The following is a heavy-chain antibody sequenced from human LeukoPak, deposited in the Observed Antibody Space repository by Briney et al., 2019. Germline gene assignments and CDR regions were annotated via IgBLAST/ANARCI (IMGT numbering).Heavy chain of an antibody. Sequence: SEILSLTCAVYGGSFSGYYWSWIRQPPGKGLEWIGEINHSGSTNYNPSLKSRVTMSVDTSENQFSLKLSSVTAADTAVYYCARRPMVRGVFDYWGQGTLVTVSS. D-gene: IGHD3-10*01. CDR3: ARRPMVRGVFDY. V-gene: IGHV4-34*01. CDR1: GGSFSGYY. J-gene: IGHJ4*02. CDR2: INHSGST.